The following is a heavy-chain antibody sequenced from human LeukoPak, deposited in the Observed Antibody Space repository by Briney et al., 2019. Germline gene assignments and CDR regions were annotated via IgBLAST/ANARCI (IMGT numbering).Heavy chain of an antibody. CDR3: ARSSGSSRYYFDY. CDR2: ISSSSSYT. D-gene: IGHD3-10*01. V-gene: IGHV3-11*03. CDR1: GFTFSDYY. J-gene: IGHJ4*02. Sequence: GGSLRLSCAVSGFTFSDYYMSWIRQAPGKGLEWVSYISSSSSYTNYADSVKGRFTISRDNAKNSLYLQMNSLRAEDAAVYYCARSSGSSRYYFDYWGQGTLVTVSS.